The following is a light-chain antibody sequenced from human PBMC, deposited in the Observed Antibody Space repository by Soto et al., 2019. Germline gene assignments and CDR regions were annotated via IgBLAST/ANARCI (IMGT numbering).Light chain of an antibody. CDR2: EVS. V-gene: IGLV2-23*02. CDR3: CSYAGSSTL. CDR1: SSDVDNYNY. Sequence: QSLLTQPASVSGSPGQSITISCTGTSSDVDNYNYVSWYQHHPGKAPKLMIYEVSNRPSGVSNRFSGSKSGNTASLTISGLQAEDEADYYCCSYAGSSTLFGGGTKLTVL. J-gene: IGLJ2*01.